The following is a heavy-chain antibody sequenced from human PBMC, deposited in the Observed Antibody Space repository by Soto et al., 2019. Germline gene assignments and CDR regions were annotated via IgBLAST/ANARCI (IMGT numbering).Heavy chain of an antibody. D-gene: IGHD6-6*01. CDR3: ARDRSNSPDYFDY. Sequence: SETLSLTCTVSGGSINSDAYYWSWIRQPPGKGLEWIGHIYYSGRTYYAPSLESRLTISLDMSKNQFSLRLSSVNASDTAVYYCARDRSNSPDYFDYWGQGTLVTVSS. CDR1: GGSINSDAYY. CDR2: IYYSGRT. V-gene: IGHV4-30-4*01. J-gene: IGHJ4*02.